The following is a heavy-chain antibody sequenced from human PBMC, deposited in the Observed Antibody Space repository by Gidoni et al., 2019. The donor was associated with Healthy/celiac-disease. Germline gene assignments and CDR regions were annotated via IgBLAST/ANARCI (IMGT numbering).Heavy chain of an antibody. CDR2: ISYDGSNK. CDR3: ARDGIVVVPAAISWYLGDYGMDV. CDR1: GFPFSRYA. Sequence: QVQLVESGGGVVQPGRSLRLSCSASGFPFSRYAMHWVRQAPGKGLEWVAVISYDGSNKYYADAVKGRFTSSRDNSKNTLYLQMNSLRAEDTAVYYCARDGIVVVPAAISWYLGDYGMDVWGQGTTVTVSS. V-gene: IGHV3-30*01. D-gene: IGHD2-2*01. J-gene: IGHJ6*02.